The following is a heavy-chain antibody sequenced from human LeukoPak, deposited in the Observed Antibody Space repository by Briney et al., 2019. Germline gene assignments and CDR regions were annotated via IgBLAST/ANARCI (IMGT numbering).Heavy chain of an antibody. CDR2: IYPGDSDT. CDR3: ARLYPMAVAGTYFDY. D-gene: IGHD6-19*01. Sequence: GESLKISCKGSGYSFTSYWIGWVRQMPGKGLEWMGIIYPGDSDTRYSPSFQRQVTISADKSISTAYLQWSSLKASDTAMYYCARLYPMAVAGTYFDYWGQGTLVTVSS. CDR1: GYSFTSYW. J-gene: IGHJ4*02. V-gene: IGHV5-51*01.